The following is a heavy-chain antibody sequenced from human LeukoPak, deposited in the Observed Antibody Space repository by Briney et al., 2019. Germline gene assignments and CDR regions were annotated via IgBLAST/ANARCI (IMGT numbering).Heavy chain of an antibody. CDR3: TRYRGYFDY. CDR1: RFTFGDYA. CDR2: IRSNAYGGTT. Sequence: GGSLRLSCTASRFTFGDYAMNWVRQAPGKGLEWVGFIRSNAYGGTTEYAASVKGRFTISRDDSKSIAYLQMNSLKTEDTAVYYCTRYRGYFDYWGPGTLVTVSS. D-gene: IGHD3-10*01. V-gene: IGHV3-49*04. J-gene: IGHJ4*02.